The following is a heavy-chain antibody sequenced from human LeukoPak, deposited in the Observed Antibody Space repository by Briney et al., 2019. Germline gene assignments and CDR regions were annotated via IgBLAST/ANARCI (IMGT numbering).Heavy chain of an antibody. V-gene: IGHV4-34*01. CDR1: GGSFSGYY. Sequence: SETLSLTCAVYGGSFSGYYWSWIRQPPGKGLEWIGEINHSGSTNYNPSLKSRVTISVDTSKNQFSLKLSSVTAADTAVYYCARHVYRFGELLWEKRQNWFDPWGQGTLVTVSS. CDR2: INHSGST. J-gene: IGHJ5*02. D-gene: IGHD3-10*01. CDR3: ARHVYRFGELLWEKRQNWFDP.